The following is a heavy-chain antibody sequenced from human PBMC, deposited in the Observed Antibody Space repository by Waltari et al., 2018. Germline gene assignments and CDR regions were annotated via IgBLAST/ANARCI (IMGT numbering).Heavy chain of an antibody. CDR2: IIPIFGTA. J-gene: IGHJ4*02. V-gene: IGHV1-69*14. CDR1: GGTFSSYA. CDR3: ARASYCSSTSCYQGYFDY. D-gene: IGHD2-2*01. Sequence: QVQLVQSGAEVKKPGSSVKVSCKASGGTFSSYAISWVRQAPGQGLEWMGGIIPIFGTANYAQKFQGRVTITADKSTSTAYMELSSLRSEDTAVYYCARASYCSSTSCYQGYFDYWGQGTLVTVSS.